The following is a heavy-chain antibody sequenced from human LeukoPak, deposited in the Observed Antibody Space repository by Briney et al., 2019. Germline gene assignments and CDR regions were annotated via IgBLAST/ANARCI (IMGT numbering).Heavy chain of an antibody. J-gene: IGHJ4*02. CDR1: GYTFTGYY. CDR2: INPNSGGT. Sequence: ASVKVSCKASGYTFTGYYMHWVRQAPGQGLEWMGWINPNSGGTNYAQKFQGRVTMTRDTSISTAYMELSRLRSDDTAVYYCARGDYDILTGSPTPFDYWGQGTLVTVSS. CDR3: ARGDYDILTGSPTPFDY. V-gene: IGHV1-2*02. D-gene: IGHD3-9*01.